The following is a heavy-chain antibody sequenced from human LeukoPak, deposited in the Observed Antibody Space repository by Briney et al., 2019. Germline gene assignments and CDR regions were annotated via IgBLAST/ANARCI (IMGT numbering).Heavy chain of an antibody. V-gene: IGHV4-34*01. CDR1: GGSFSGYY. J-gene: IGHJ4*02. CDR3: ARGVYIAAAQYGY. D-gene: IGHD6-13*01. Sequence: PSETLSLTCAVYGGSFSGYYWSWIRQPPGKGLEWIGEINHSGSTNYNPSLKSRVTISVDASKNQFSLKLSSVTAAGTAVYYCARGVYIAAAQYGYWGQGTLVTVSS. CDR2: INHSGST.